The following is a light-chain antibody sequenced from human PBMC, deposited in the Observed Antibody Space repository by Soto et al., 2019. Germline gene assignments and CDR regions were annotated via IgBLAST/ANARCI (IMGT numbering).Light chain of an antibody. J-gene: IGKJ1*01. V-gene: IGKV1-12*01. CDR3: QQQGT. CDR1: QGIANW. Sequence: DIQMTQSPSSVSASVGDRVTITCRASQGIANWLAWYQQKPGKAPKLLIYDASSLESGVPSRFSGSGSGTEFTLTISSLQPDDFATYYCQQQGTFGQGTKVDIK. CDR2: DAS.